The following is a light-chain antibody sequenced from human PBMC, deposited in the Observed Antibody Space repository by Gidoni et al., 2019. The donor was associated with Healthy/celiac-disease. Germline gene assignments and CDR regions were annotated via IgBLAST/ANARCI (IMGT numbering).Light chain of an antibody. CDR3: QQYDSSTWT. J-gene: IGKJ4*02. V-gene: IGKV3-20*01. CDR1: QSVSSSY. CDR2: GAS. Sequence: EIVLTQSPGTLSLSPGERATLSCRASQSVSSSYLAWYQQKPGQAPRLLIYGASTRATGIPDRFSGSGSGTDFTLTISSLEPEDFAVYYCQQYDSSTWTFGGGTKVEIK.